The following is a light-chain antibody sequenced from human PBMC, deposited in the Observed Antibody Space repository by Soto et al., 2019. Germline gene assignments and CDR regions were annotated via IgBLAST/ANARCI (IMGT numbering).Light chain of an antibody. J-gene: IGLJ1*01. V-gene: IGLV2-14*03. CDR1: SSDDGGYNF. CDR2: DVS. CDR3: SSYTSSYTYV. Sequence: QSALTQPASVSGSPGQSVTISCAGTSSDDGGYNFVSWYQQHPGKAPQLMIYDVSSRPSGVSNRFSGSKSGNTASLTISGLQAEDEADYYCSSYTSSYTYVFGTGTKLTVL.